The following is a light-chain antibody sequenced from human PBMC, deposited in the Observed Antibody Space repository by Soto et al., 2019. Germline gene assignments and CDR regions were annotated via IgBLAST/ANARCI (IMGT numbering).Light chain of an antibody. CDR1: SSDVGGYNY. Sequence: QSALTQPASVSGSPGQSITISCTGTSSDVGGYNYVSWYQQHPGIAPKLMISEVSNRPPGVSNRFPGSKSGNTASLTISGLQAQDEADYYCSSYTSSSTLVFGGGTKLTVL. CDR3: SSYTSSSTLV. CDR2: EVS. V-gene: IGLV2-14*01. J-gene: IGLJ2*01.